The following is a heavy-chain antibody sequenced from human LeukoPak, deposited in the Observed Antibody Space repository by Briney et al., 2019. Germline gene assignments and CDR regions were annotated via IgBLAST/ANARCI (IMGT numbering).Heavy chain of an antibody. CDR3: ARQFYSNYGVDY. Sequence: PSETLSLTCAVYGGSFSGYYWTWIRQPPGKGLEWIGEISHSGGANYSPSLKSRVTISLDTSKNQLSLRLTSVTAADTAVYYCARQFYSNYGVDYWGQGTLVTVSS. D-gene: IGHD4-11*01. V-gene: IGHV4-34*01. CDR1: GGSFSGYY. CDR2: ISHSGGA. J-gene: IGHJ4*02.